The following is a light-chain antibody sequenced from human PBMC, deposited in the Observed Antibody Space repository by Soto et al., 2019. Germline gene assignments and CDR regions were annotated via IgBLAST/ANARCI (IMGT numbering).Light chain of an antibody. V-gene: IGKV3-11*01. CDR2: DAS. J-gene: IGKJ2*01. Sequence: EIVLTQSPATLSLSPGERATLSCRASQSVSSYLAWYQQKPGQAPRLLIYDASNRATGISARFSGSGSGTDFTLTISILEPEDFAVYYCQLRSNWPPYTFGQGTKLEIK. CDR3: QLRSNWPPYT. CDR1: QSVSSY.